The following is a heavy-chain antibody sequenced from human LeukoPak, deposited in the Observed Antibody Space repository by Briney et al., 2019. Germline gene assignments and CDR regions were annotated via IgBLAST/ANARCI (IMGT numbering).Heavy chain of an antibody. CDR1: GFTVSSNY. CDR3: ARGGVLWFGELLSQPFDY. Sequence: GGSLRLSCAASGFTVSSNYMSWVRQAPGKGLEWVSVIYSGGSTYYADSVKGRFTISRDNSKNTLYLQMNSLRAEDTAVYYCARGGVLWFGELLSQPFDYWGQGTLVTVSS. D-gene: IGHD3-10*01. CDR2: IYSGGST. J-gene: IGHJ4*02. V-gene: IGHV3-66*01.